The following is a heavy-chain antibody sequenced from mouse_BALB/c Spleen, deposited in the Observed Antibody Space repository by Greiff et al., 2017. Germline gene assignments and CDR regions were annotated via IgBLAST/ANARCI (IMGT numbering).Heavy chain of an antibody. J-gene: IGHJ4*01. D-gene: IGHD2-3*01. CDR3: TRWERSYYAMDD. Sequence: EVKLVESGGGLVQPGGSMKLSCVASGFTFSNYWMNWVRQSPEKGLEWVAEIRLKSNNYATHYAESVKGRFTISRDDSKSSVYLQMNNLRAEDTGIYYCTRWERSYYAMDDWGQGTSVTVSS. CDR1: GFTFSNYW. V-gene: IGHV6-6*02. CDR2: IRLKSNNYAT.